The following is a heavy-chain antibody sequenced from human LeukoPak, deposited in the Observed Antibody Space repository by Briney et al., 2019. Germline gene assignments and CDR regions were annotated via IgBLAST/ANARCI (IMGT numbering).Heavy chain of an antibody. Sequence: NSSETLSLTCTVSGDSISSYYWNWIRQPPGKGLEWIGYIYYSGSTNYNPSHKSRVTISVDTSKNQFSLKLSSVTAADTAVYYCARETYYYDSSGYYQYHFDHWGQGTLVTVSS. CDR2: IYYSGST. J-gene: IGHJ4*02. CDR1: GDSISSYY. D-gene: IGHD3-22*01. CDR3: ARETYYYDSSGYYQYHFDH. V-gene: IGHV4-59*01.